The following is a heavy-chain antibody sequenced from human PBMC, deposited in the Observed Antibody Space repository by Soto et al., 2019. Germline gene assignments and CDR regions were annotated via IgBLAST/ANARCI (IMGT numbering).Heavy chain of an antibody. CDR1: GFTFSSYA. CDR3: ARAEYLDYYYYGMDV. V-gene: IGHV3-30-3*01. D-gene: IGHD3-9*01. J-gene: IGHJ6*02. CDR2: ISYGGSNK. Sequence: QVQLVESGGGVVQPGRSLRLSCAAAGFTFSSYAMHWVRQAPGKGLEWVAVISYGGSNKYYADSVKGRFTISRDNSKNTLYLQMNSQRAEDTAVYYCARAEYLDYYYYGMDVWGRGTAVTVSS.